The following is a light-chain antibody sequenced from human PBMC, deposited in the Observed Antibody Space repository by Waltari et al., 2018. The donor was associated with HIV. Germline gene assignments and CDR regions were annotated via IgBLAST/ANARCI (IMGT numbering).Light chain of an antibody. CDR3: MQGTHWPT. CDR1: QSLLHSNGYNY. J-gene: IGKJ4*01. V-gene: IGKV2-28*01. Sequence: DIVMTQSPLSLPVTPGGPASISCRSSQSLLHSNGYNYLDWYLQKPGQSPQLLIYLGFKRDSGVPDRFSGSGSGTDFTLKISRVEAEDVGVYYCMQGTHWPTFGGGTKVEIK. CDR2: LGF.